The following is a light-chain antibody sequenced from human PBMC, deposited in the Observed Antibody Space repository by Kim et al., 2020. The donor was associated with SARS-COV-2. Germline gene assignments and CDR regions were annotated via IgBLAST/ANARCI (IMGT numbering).Light chain of an antibody. Sequence: VTLTCTLSRGHSSYAIAWHQQQPEKDPRYLMKLNSDGGRSKGDGIPDRFSGSSSGAERYLTISGLQSEDEADDYCQTWGTGIPVVFGGGTKLTVL. CDR2: LNSDGGR. V-gene: IGLV4-69*01. CDR3: QTWGTGIPVV. J-gene: IGLJ2*01. CDR1: RGHSSYA.